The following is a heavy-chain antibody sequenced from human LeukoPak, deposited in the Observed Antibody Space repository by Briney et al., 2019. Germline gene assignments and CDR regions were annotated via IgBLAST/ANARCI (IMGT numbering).Heavy chain of an antibody. J-gene: IGHJ6*03. D-gene: IGHD4-23*01. V-gene: IGHV3-15*01. CDR1: GFTFSNAW. Sequence: PGGSLRLSCAASGFTFSNAWMSWVRQAPGKGLEWVGRIKSKTDGGTTDYAAPVKGRFTISRDDSKNTLYLQMNSLKTEDTAVYYCTTVSVGYYYYYYMDVWGKGTTVTISS. CDR2: IKSKTDGGTT. CDR3: TTVSVGYYYYYYMDV.